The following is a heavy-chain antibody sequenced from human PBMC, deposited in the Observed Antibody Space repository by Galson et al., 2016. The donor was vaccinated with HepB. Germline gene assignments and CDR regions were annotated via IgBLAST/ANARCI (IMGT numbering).Heavy chain of an antibody. Sequence: SCKASGGTFRSYGISWVRQAPGQGLEWMGGIMPSFGVANYAQRFQGRVTISADEVTNTAYMELSSLRSEDTAVYYCARVHTTMEGWEFDYWGQGTLVTVSS. D-gene: IGHD5-18*01. V-gene: IGHV1-69*01. J-gene: IGHJ4*02. CDR2: IMPSFGVA. CDR1: GGTFRSYG. CDR3: ARVHTTMEGWEFDY.